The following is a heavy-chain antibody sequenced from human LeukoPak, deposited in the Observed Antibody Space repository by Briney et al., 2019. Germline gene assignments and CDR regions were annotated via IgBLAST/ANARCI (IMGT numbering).Heavy chain of an antibody. V-gene: IGHV1-18*01. Sequence: ASVKVSCKASGYTFTSYGISWVRQAPGQGLEWMGWISAYNGNTNYAQKLQGRVTMTTDTSTSTAHMELRSLRSDDTAVYYCARGDDFWSGYFQTPMDYWGQGTLVTVSS. D-gene: IGHD3-3*01. CDR1: GYTFTSYG. CDR3: ARGDDFWSGYFQTPMDY. J-gene: IGHJ4*02. CDR2: ISAYNGNT.